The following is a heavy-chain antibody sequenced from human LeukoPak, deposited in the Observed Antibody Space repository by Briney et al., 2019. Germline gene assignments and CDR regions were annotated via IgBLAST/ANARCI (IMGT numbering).Heavy chain of an antibody. Sequence: PGGSLRLSCADSGFTFSRDWMHWVRQAPGRGPEWVSRISDDGSITTYADSVQGRFTVSRDNAKSTVFLQMNSLRVEDTAVYFCARRFYEYNVYDRHFDSWGQGILVTVSS. CDR2: ISDDGSIT. J-gene: IGHJ4*02. V-gene: IGHV3-74*03. CDR1: GFTFSRDW. D-gene: IGHD3-16*01. CDR3: ARRFYEYNVYDRHFDS.